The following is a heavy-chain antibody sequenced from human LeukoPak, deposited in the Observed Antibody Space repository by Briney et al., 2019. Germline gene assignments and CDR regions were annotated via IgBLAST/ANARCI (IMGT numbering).Heavy chain of an antibody. Sequence: PSETLSLTCTVSGGSISSSSYYWGWIRQPPGKGLEWIGSIYYSGSTYYNPSLKSRVTISVDTSKNQFSLKLSSVTAADTAVYYCARSYSSSWTPIGLWGQGTLVTVSS. D-gene: IGHD6-13*01. CDR2: IYYSGST. CDR3: ARSYSSSWTPIGL. J-gene: IGHJ4*02. V-gene: IGHV4-39*07. CDR1: GGSISSSSYY.